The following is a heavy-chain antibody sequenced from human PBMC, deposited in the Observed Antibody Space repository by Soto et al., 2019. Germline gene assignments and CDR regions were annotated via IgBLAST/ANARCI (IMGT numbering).Heavy chain of an antibody. D-gene: IGHD4-17*01. CDR2: IYYSGSI. J-gene: IGHJ4*02. Sequence: QLQLQESGPGLVKPSETLSLTCTVSGGSISSSSYYWGWIRQPPGKGLEWIGSIYYSGSIYYNPSLKSRVTISVDTSKNQFSLKLSSVTAADTAVYYCARRDYGGNSPLFDYWGQGTLVTVSS. CDR1: GGSISSSSYY. CDR3: ARRDYGGNSPLFDY. V-gene: IGHV4-39*01.